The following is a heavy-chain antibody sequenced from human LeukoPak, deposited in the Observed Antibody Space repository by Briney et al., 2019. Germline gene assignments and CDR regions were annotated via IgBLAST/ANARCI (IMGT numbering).Heavy chain of an antibody. CDR1: DFSFTTYA. J-gene: IGHJ4*02. CDR2: ITGGDPTT. Sequence: GGSLRLSCAASDFSFTTYAMSWVRQAPGKGLEWVSSITGGDPTTYYADSVKGRFTISRDNSKNTLYLQMNSLRAEDTAVYYCARILSSAWGELGYWGQGTLVTVSS. V-gene: IGHV3-23*01. D-gene: IGHD6-19*01. CDR3: ARILSSAWGELGY.